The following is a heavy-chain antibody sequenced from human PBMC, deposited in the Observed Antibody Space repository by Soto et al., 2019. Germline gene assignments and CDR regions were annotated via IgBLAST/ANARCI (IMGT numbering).Heavy chain of an antibody. Sequence: LSLTCAVYGGSFSGYYWSWIRQPPGKGLXWIGEINHSGSTNYNPSLKSRVTISVDTSKNQFSLKLSSVTAADTAVYYCARADPYYYDSSGYYYSQKLFDYGGQGTLVTVPS. J-gene: IGHJ4*02. CDR1: GGSFSGYY. V-gene: IGHV4-34*01. CDR3: ARADPYYYDSSGYYYSQKLFDY. D-gene: IGHD3-22*01. CDR2: INHSGST.